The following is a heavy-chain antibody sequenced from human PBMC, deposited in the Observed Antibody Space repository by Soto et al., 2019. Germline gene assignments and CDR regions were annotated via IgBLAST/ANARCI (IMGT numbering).Heavy chain of an antibody. CDR1: GGSINSAGYY. V-gene: IGHV4-31*03. J-gene: IGHJ4*02. D-gene: IGHD3-3*01. Sequence: QVQLQESGPGLVKPSQTLSLTCTVSGGSINSAGYYWSWIRQHPGKGLEWIGYIYYSGSTYYNPSLKSRVTISIDTSKNQFSLRLSSVTAADTAGYYCARAQTLFGVITVFDYWGQGTLVTVSS. CDR2: IYYSGST. CDR3: ARAQTLFGVITVFDY.